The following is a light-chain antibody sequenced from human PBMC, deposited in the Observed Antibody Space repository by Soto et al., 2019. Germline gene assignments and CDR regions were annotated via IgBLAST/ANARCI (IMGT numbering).Light chain of an antibody. CDR2: GAS. Sequence: EILLTQSPGTLSLSPGERATLSCRASQSVSSSYLAWYQQKPGQAPRLLIYGASSRATGIPDRFSGSGSGTDFTLTISRLEPEDFAVYYCQQYGSSPPDTLGQGTNLEIK. J-gene: IGKJ2*01. V-gene: IGKV3-20*01. CDR1: QSVSSSY. CDR3: QQYGSSPPDT.